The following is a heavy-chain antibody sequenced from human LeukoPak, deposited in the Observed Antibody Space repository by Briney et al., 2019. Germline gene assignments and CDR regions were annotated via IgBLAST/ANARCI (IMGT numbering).Heavy chain of an antibody. V-gene: IGHV3-9*03. Sequence: PGRSLRLSCAASGFTFDDYAMHWVRQAPGKGLEWVSGISWNSGSIGYADSVKGRFTISRDNAKNSLYLQMNSLRAEDMALYYCAKDISHYYVSSGPYFDYWGQGTLVTVSS. CDR2: ISWNSGSI. CDR3: AKDISHYYVSSGPYFDY. CDR1: GFTFDDYA. D-gene: IGHD3-22*01. J-gene: IGHJ4*02.